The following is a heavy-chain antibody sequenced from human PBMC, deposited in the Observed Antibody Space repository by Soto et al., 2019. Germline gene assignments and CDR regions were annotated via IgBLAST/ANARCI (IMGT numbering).Heavy chain of an antibody. CDR1: GFTFDDYT. J-gene: IGHJ6*03. D-gene: IGHD3-3*01. CDR2: ISWDGGST. CDR3: ARGPYYDFWSGYYPYYYYYYMDV. Sequence: GESLKISCAASGFTFDDYTMHWVRQAPGKGLEWVSLISWDGGSTYYADSVKGRFTISRDNSKNSLYLQMNSLRTEDTALYYCARGPYYDFWSGYYPYYYYYYMDVWGKGTTVTVSS. V-gene: IGHV3-43*01.